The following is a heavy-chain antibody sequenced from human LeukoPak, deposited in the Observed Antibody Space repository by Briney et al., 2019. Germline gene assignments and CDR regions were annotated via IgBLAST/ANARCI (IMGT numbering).Heavy chain of an antibody. CDR3: AREEYSSSWRHYYAYYMDV. D-gene: IGHD6-13*01. CDR1: GFRFNNYN. CDR2: IRSSSSSI. Sequence: GGSLRLSCAASGFRFNNYNMNWLRQAPGKGLEWVAYIRSSSSSIYYADSVKGRFTISRDNAKNSLSLQMNSLRADDSAVYYCAREEYSSSWRHYYAYYMDVWGTGTTVTVSS. J-gene: IGHJ6*03. V-gene: IGHV3-48*01.